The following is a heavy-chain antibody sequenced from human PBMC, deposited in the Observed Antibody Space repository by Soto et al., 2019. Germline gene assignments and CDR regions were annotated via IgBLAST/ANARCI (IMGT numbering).Heavy chain of an antibody. CDR2: IWYDGSNK. Sequence: GGSLRLSCAASGFTFSSYGMHWVRQAPGKGLEWVAVIWYDGSNKYYADSVKGRFTISRDNSKNTLYLQMNSLRAEDTAVYYCARDDGDGAFDIWGQGTMVTVSS. V-gene: IGHV3-33*01. CDR1: GFTFSSYG. J-gene: IGHJ3*02. CDR3: ARDDGDGAFDI.